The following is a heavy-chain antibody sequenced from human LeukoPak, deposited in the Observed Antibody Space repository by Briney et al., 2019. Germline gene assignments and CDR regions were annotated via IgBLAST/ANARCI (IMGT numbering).Heavy chain of an antibody. D-gene: IGHD6-19*01. CDR3: ARGRRVAGPGYYYYYYGMDV. CDR2: IYTSGST. CDR1: GGSISSYY. V-gene: IGHV4-4*07. J-gene: IGHJ6*02. Sequence: SETLSPTCTVSGGSISSYYWSWIRQPAGKGLEWIGRIYTSGSTNYNPSLKSRVTMSVDTSKNQFSLKLSSVTAADTAVYYCARGRRVAGPGYYYYYYGMDVWGQGTTVTVSS.